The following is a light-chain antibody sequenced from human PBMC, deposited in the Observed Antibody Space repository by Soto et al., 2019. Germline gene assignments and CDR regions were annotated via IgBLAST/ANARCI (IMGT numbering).Light chain of an antibody. CDR1: QSVSSS. Sequence: VMTQSPAALAVSLGERATLSCRASQSVSSSLAWYQQKPGEAPRLLIYAASTRAAGTPARFSGSGSGTDFTLTISSLQSEDFALYYCQQYNNWYTFGQGTRLEIK. CDR3: QQYNNWYT. J-gene: IGKJ5*01. V-gene: IGKV3-15*01. CDR2: AAS.